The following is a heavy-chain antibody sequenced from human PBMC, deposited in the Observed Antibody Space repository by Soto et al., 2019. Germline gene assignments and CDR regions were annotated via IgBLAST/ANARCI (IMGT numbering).Heavy chain of an antibody. Sequence: QVQLQESGPGLVKPSQTLSLTCTVSGGSISSGDYYWSWIRQPPGKGLEWIGYIYYSGSTYYNPSLKSRITISVDTSKNQFSLKLSSVTAADTAVYYCARGMLQYCSGGSCRMGGSWYFDLWGRGTLVTVSS. CDR2: IYYSGST. V-gene: IGHV4-30-4*01. CDR3: ARGMLQYCSGGSCRMGGSWYFDL. CDR1: GGSISSGDYY. J-gene: IGHJ2*01. D-gene: IGHD2-15*01.